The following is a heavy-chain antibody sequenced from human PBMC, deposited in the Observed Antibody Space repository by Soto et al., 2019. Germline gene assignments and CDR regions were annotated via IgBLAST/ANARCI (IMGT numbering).Heavy chain of an antibody. V-gene: IGHV1-69*13. CDR2: IIPIFGTA. CDR1: GGTFSSYA. CDR3: ARAVRGYTSLSYFYYYGMDV. D-gene: IGHD6-6*01. J-gene: IGHJ6*02. Sequence: ASVKVSCKASGGTFSSYAISWVRQAPGQGLEWMGGIIPIFGTANYAQKFQGRVTITADESTSTAYMELSSLRSEDTAVYYCARAVRGYTSLSYFYYYGMDVSGQGTTLTVSS.